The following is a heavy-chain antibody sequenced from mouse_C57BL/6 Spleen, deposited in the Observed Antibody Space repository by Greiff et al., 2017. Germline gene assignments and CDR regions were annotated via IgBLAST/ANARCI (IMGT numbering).Heavy chain of an antibody. D-gene: IGHD1-1*01. V-gene: IGHV1-7*01. Sequence: QVQLQQSGAELAKPGASVKLSCKASGYTFTSYWMHWVKQRPGQGLEWIGNINPSSGDTKYNQKFKDKATLTEDKSSSTAYMQLCSLTYEDSAVYSCARRGTTVVTHWYFDVWGTGTTVTVSS. J-gene: IGHJ1*03. CDR2: INPSSGDT. CDR1: GYTFTSYW. CDR3: ARRGTTVVTHWYFDV.